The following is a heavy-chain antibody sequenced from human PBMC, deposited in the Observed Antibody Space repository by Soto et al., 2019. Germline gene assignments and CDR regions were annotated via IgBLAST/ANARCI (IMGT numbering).Heavy chain of an antibody. CDR3: ASGGSGSYYNYYYYGMDV. CDR1: GGSISSGGYY. CDR2: IYYSGST. D-gene: IGHD3-10*01. J-gene: IGHJ6*02. Sequence: SETLSLTCTVSGGSISSGGYYWSWIRQHPGKGLEWIGYIYYSGSTYYNPSLKSRVTISVDTSKNQFSLKLSSVTAADTAVYYCASGGSGSYYNYYYYGMDVWGQGTTVTVSS. V-gene: IGHV4-31*03.